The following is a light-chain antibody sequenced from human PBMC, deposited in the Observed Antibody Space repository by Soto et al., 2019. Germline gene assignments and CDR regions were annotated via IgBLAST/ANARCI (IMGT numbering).Light chain of an antibody. CDR3: AAWDDSLIGPV. CDR2: SSV. V-gene: IGLV1-44*01. J-gene: IGLJ3*02. Sequence: QSVLTQPPSASGTPGQRVTISCSRSSSSIGSNTVNWYQHLPGTAPKLLIYSSVQRASGVPDRFSASKSGTSASLAISGLQTDDEAVYFCAAWDDSLIGPVFGGGTKLTVL. CDR1: SSSIGSNT.